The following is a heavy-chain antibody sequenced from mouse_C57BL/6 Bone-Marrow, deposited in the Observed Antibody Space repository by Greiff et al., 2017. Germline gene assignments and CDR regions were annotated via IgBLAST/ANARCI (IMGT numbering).Heavy chain of an antibody. V-gene: IGHV14-2*01. CDR3: ALGYYVCG. CDR1: RFNNQVYY. CDR2: FAPEDGET. Sequence: EVPLVASGAELVTPGASVKLSYAASRFNNQVYYMHWVTQRTEQGLEWIGRFAPEDGETKYAPKFQGKATITSDTSSNTAYRQLSSLTSEYTAVYYCALGYYVCGWGQGTTPTVSS. D-gene: IGHD2-3*01. J-gene: IGHJ2*01.